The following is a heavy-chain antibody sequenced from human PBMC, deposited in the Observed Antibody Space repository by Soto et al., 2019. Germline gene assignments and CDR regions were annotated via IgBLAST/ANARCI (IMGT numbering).Heavy chain of an antibody. J-gene: IGHJ6*02. CDR1: GYPIISSNC. Sequence: AETLARTCAVCGYPIISSNCCGWIRQPPGKGLEWIGYIYYSGTTYYNPSLKSRVTMSVDTSKNQFSLKLSSVTAADTAVYYCARVSGSYYYGMDVWGQGTTVT. CDR2: IYYSGTT. V-gene: IGHV4-28*03. CDR3: ARVSGSYYYGMDV.